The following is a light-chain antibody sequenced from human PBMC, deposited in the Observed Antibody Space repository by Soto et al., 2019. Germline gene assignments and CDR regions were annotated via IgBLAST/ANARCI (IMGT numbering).Light chain of an antibody. CDR1: SSNFASNS. Sequence: QSVLTQPPSASGTPGQRVTISCSGSSSNFASNSVYWYQQVPGTAPKLLIYKSNQRPSGVPDRFSGSKSGTSASLAISGLRSEDEADYYCVARDDNLSCVRFCGGTKLTVL. CDR3: VARDDNLSCVR. CDR2: KSN. V-gene: IGLV1-47*01. J-gene: IGLJ2*01.